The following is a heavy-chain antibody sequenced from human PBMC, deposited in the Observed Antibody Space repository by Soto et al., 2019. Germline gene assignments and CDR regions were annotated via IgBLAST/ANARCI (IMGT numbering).Heavy chain of an antibody. CDR1: GTSISSTYW. V-gene: IGHV4-4*02. J-gene: IGHJ4*02. CDR3: ATVPPRIVVVLAEFPT. D-gene: IGHD2-21*01. CDR2: IYHNGIT. Sequence: QVQLKQSGPGLVRPSGTLSLTCRVSGTSISSTYWWTWVRQSPGKGLEWIGEIYHNGITKYNPSLKSRVSLSDDKSNNQLSLKLTSVTATDPAVYYCATVPPRIVVVLAEFPTWGQGTLVTVSS.